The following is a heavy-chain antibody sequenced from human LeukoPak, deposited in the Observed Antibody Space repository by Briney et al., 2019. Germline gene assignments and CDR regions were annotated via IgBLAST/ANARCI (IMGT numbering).Heavy chain of an antibody. CDR3: AKDRSGYFDY. Sequence: GGSLRLSCAASGFTFSNYAMSWVRQAPGKGLEWVSAISGSGGSTYYADSVKGRFTISRDNSRNTLYLQMNSLRAEDTAVYYCAKDRSGYFDYWGQGTLVTVSS. CDR2: ISGSGGST. V-gene: IGHV3-23*01. D-gene: IGHD1-26*01. CDR1: GFTFSNYA. J-gene: IGHJ4*02.